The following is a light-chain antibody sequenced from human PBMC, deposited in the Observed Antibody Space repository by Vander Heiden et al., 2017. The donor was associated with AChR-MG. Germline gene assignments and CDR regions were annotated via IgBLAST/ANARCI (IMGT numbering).Light chain of an antibody. CDR2: EVN. Sequence: QSALTQPPSVSGSPGQSVTISCTGSSYEVGAYDRFSWFQKPPGTAPKLIIYEVNIRPSGVPDRFSGSKSGNSASLTISGLQAGDEGDYYCCSYISTTSSVVFGGGTKLAVL. CDR1: SYEVGAYDR. CDR3: CSYISTTSSVV. V-gene: IGLV2-18*02. J-gene: IGLJ2*01.